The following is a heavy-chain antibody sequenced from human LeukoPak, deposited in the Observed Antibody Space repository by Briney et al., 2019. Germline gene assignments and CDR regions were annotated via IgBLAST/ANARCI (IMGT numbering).Heavy chain of an antibody. CDR3: ACSAMVRGVTPSPIDYYYYGMDV. J-gene: IGHJ6*02. Sequence: ASVKVSCKASGYTFAGYYMHWVRQAPGQGLEWMGWINPNSGGTNYAQKFQGRVTMTRDTSISTAYMELSRLRSDDTAVYYCACSAMVRGVTPSPIDYYYYGMDVWGQGTTVTVSS. D-gene: IGHD3-10*01. CDR2: INPNSGGT. CDR1: GYTFAGYY. V-gene: IGHV1-2*02.